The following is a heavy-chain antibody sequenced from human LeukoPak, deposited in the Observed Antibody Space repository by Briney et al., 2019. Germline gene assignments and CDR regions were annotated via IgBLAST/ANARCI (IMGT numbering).Heavy chain of an antibody. CDR1: GGSISSGGYS. J-gene: IGHJ3*02. Sequence: SETLSLTCAVSGGSISSGGYSWSWIRQPPGKGLEWIGYIYHSGSTYYNPSLKSRVTISVDRSKNQFSLKLSSVTAADTAVYYCARTFDRDAFDIWGQGTKVTVSS. CDR2: IYHSGST. D-gene: IGHD3-9*01. CDR3: ARTFDRDAFDI. V-gene: IGHV4-30-2*01.